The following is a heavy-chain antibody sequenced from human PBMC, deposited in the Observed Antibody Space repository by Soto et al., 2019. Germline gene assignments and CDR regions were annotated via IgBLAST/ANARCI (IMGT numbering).Heavy chain of an antibody. CDR3: VRYCSSTLCNGVATRTFDY. CDR2: ISSSGSSV. D-gene: IGHD5-12*01. Sequence: GGSLRLSCAASRFTFSTYEMHWVRQAPGKGLEWVSCISSSGSSVYYADSVKGRFTISRDNGRNSLYLQMNSLRDEDTALYYCVRYCSSTLCNGVATRTFDYWGQGALVTVSS. J-gene: IGHJ4*02. CDR1: RFTFSTYE. V-gene: IGHV3-48*03.